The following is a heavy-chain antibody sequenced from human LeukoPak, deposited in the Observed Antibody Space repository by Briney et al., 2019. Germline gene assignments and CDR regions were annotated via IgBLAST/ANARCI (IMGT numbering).Heavy chain of an antibody. CDR3: AKGGRSAPYYYGMDV. J-gene: IGHJ6*02. CDR2: ISYDGSNK. V-gene: IGHV3-30-3*01. D-gene: IGHD6-25*01. CDR1: GFTFSSYA. Sequence: LSGRSLRLSCAASGFTFSSYATHWVRQAPGKGLEWVAVISYDGSNKYYADSVKGRFTISRDNSKNTLYLQMNSLRAEDTALYYCAKGGRSAPYYYGMDVWGQGTTVAVSS.